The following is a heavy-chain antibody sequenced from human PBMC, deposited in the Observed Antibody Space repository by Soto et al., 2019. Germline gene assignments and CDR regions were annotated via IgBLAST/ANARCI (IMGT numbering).Heavy chain of an antibody. CDR3: AKASPSCTTSPLYFDS. D-gene: IGHD2-2*01. CDR1: GFDFNKYG. V-gene: IGHV3-23*01. CDR2: ITSNGDST. J-gene: IGHJ4*02. Sequence: GGSLRLSCAACGFDFNKYGMTWVRQAPGKGRQWVSSITSNGDSTYYAESVKGRFTTSRENSKNTQHLHMSSLRADDTAVFYFAKASPSCTTSPLYFDSWGQGTLVTVSS.